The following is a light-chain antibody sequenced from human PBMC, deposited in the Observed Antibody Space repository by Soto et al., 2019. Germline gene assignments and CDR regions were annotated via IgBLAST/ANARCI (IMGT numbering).Light chain of an antibody. CDR2: LGF. CDR3: MQALQTPVT. J-gene: IGKJ1*01. V-gene: IGKV2-28*01. Sequence: DIVMTQSPLSLPVTPGEPASISCRSSQSLLHSNGYNYLDWYMQKPGQSPQLLIYLGFNRASGVPDRFSGSGSGKDFTLKISRVEAEDVGVYYCMQALQTPVTFGQGTKVEIK. CDR1: QSLLHSNGYNY.